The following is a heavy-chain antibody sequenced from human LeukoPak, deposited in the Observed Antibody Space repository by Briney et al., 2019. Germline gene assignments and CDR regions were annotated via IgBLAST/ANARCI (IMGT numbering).Heavy chain of an antibody. CDR2: ISGSGGST. V-gene: IGHV3-23*01. J-gene: IGHJ4*02. D-gene: IGHD3-10*01. Sequence: PGGSLRLSCAASGFTFSSYAMSWVRQAPGKGLEWVSAISGSGGSTYYADSVKGRFTISKDNSKNTLYLQMNSLRAEDTAVYYCAKVRYGSGSYYNVDISYVDYWGQGTLVTVSS. CDR1: GFTFSSYA. CDR3: AKVRYGSGSYYNVDISYVDY.